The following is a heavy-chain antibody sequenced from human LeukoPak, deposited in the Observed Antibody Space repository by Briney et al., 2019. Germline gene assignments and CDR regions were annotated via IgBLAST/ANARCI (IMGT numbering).Heavy chain of an antibody. CDR1: GYTFTSYG. Sequence: SVKVSCKASGYTFTSYGISWVRQAPGQGLEWMGGIIPIFGTANYAQKFQGRVTITTDESTSTAYMELSSLRSEDTAVYYCARAGYCSSTSCYRLDYWGQGTLVTVSS. CDR2: IIPIFGTA. J-gene: IGHJ4*02. V-gene: IGHV1-69*05. D-gene: IGHD2-2*02. CDR3: ARAGYCSSTSCYRLDY.